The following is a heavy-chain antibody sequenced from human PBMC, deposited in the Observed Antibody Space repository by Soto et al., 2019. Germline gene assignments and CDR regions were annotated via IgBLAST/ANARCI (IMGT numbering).Heavy chain of an antibody. D-gene: IGHD2-15*01. V-gene: IGHV1-69*13. J-gene: IGHJ6*02. CDR3: ARARRVVVAATDGGYYYYYGMDV. Sequence: ASVKVSCKASGGTFSSYAMSWVRQAPGQGLEWMGGIIPIFATANYAQKFQGRVTITADESTSTAYMELSSLRSEDTAVYYCARARRVVVAATDGGYYYYYGMDVWGQGTTVTVSS. CDR1: GGTFSSYA. CDR2: IIPIFATA.